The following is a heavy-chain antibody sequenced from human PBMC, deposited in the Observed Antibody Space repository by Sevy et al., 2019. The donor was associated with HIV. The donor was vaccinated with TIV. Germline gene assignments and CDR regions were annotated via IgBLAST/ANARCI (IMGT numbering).Heavy chain of an antibody. J-gene: IGHJ4*02. CDR3: ARHSLFTIFGVVIDPKMYYFDY. V-gene: IGHV4-34*01. CDR1: DGSFSGYY. CDR2: INYSGST. D-gene: IGHD3-3*01. Sequence: SETLSLTCAVHDGSFSGYYWNWIRQLPGKGLEWIGTINYSGSTDYNPSLKSRVTVSVDTSKNQISLRLSSVTAADTAGYYCARHSLFTIFGVVIDPKMYYFDYWGQGTLVTVSS.